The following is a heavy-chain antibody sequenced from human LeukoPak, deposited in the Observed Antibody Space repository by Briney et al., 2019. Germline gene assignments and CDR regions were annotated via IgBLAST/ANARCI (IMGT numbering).Heavy chain of an antibody. CDR2: INHSGST. CDR1: GGSFSGYY. D-gene: IGHD2-2*03. V-gene: IGHV4-34*01. J-gene: IGHJ6*02. Sequence: PSETLSLTCAVYGGSFSGYYWSWIRQPPGKGLEWIGEINHSGSTNNNPSLKSRVTISVDTSKNQFSLKLSSVTAADTAVYYCARRGYCSSTSCYGYYYYGMDVWGQGTTVTVSS. CDR3: ARRGYCSSTSCYGYYYYGMDV.